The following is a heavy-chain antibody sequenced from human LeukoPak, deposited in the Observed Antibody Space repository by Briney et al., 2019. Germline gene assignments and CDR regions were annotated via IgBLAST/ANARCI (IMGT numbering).Heavy chain of an antibody. D-gene: IGHD1-26*01. Sequence: GGSLRLSCPASGFTFSTYTMNWVRQAPGKGLAWDSSISSTSRPISYADSVQGRFTLSRDHAKNSLYLQMNSLRDEDTAVYYCARSRGLDVWGQGTTVTVSS. CDR3: ARSRGLDV. V-gene: IGHV3-21*01. CDR1: GFTFSTYT. J-gene: IGHJ6*02. CDR2: ISSTSRPI.